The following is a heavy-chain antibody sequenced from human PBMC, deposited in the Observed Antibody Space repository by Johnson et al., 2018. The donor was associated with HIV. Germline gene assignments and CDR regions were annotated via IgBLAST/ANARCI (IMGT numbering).Heavy chain of an antibody. CDR2: ITYDGSNQ. Sequence: QVQLVESGGGVVQPGRSLTLSCAASEFTFGSFTMHWVRQAPGKGLEWVAVITYDGSNQYYVDSVKGRFTISRDNSKNCLYLQMNFKKTEDTAVYYCTTDPPGMSSTSERDAFDIWGQGT. CDR1: EFTFGSFT. J-gene: IGHJ3*02. V-gene: IGHV3-30*04. CDR3: TTDPPGMSSTSERDAFDI. D-gene: IGHD2-2*01.